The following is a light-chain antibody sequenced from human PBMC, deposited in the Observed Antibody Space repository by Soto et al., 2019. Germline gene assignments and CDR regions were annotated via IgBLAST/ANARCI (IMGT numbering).Light chain of an antibody. Sequence: EIVLTQSPGSLSLSPGERATLSCRASQSVISNYLAWYQQEPGPAPRLLIYAASMRPAGIPVRFSGSGSGTEFTRTISRLEHEDAAVYYSHQYGTSPRPFGQGTKGEIK. J-gene: IGKJ1*01. CDR2: AAS. CDR1: QSVISNY. CDR3: HQYGTSPRP. V-gene: IGKV3-20*01.